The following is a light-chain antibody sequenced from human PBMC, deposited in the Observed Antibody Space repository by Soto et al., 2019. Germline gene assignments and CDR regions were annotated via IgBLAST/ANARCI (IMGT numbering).Light chain of an antibody. CDR2: GNS. Sequence: QSVLTQPPSVSGAPGQRVTISCTGSSSNIGAGYDVHWYQQLPGTAPKLLIYGNSNRPSGVPDRFSGSKSGTSASLAITGLQAEYEADYYCQSYDSSLRGLVFGTGTKVTVL. CDR3: QSYDSSLRGLV. J-gene: IGLJ1*01. V-gene: IGLV1-40*01. CDR1: SSNIGAGYD.